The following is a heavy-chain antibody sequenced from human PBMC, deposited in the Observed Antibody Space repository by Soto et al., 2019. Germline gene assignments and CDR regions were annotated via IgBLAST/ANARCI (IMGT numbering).Heavy chain of an antibody. CDR3: ARDMAYDFWSGYYTKASDQRDFDY. CDR2: ISAYNGNT. D-gene: IGHD3-3*01. CDR1: GYTFTSYG. Sequence: ASVKVSCKASGYTFTSYGISWVRQAPGQGLEWMGWISAYNGNTNYAQKLQGRVTMTTDTSTSTAYMELRSLRSDDTAVYYCARDMAYDFWSGYYTKASDQRDFDYWGQGTLVTVSS. J-gene: IGHJ4*02. V-gene: IGHV1-18*01.